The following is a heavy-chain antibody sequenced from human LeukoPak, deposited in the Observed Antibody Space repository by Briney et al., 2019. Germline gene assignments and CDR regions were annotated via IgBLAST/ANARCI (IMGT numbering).Heavy chain of an antibody. J-gene: IGHJ4*02. CDR2: ISAYNGNT. CDR3: AREEEYGSSSDY. D-gene: IGHD6-6*01. V-gene: IGHV1-18*01. CDR1: GYTFTSYG. Sequence: VSVKVSCKASGYTFTSYGISWVRQAPGQGLEWMGWISAYNGNTNYAQKLQGRVTMTTDTSTSTAYMELRSLRSDDTAVYYCAREEEYGSSSDYWGQGTLVTVSS.